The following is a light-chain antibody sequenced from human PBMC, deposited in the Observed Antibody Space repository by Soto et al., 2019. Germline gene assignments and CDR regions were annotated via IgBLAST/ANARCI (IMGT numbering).Light chain of an antibody. CDR3: CSYAGSCILI. CDR1: SSDVGGYNY. J-gene: IGLJ2*01. CDR2: DVS. Sequence: QSALTQPRSVSGSPGQSVTISCTGTSSDVGGYNYVSWYQQHPGKVPKLMIFDVSKRPSGVPDRFSGSKSGNTASLTISGLQAEDEADYHCCSYAGSCILIFGGGTKLTVL. V-gene: IGLV2-11*01.